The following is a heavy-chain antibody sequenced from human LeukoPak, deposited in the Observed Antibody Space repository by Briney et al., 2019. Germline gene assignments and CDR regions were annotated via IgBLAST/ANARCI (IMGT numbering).Heavy chain of an antibody. D-gene: IGHD3-9*01. V-gene: IGHV4-34*01. J-gene: IGHJ4*02. Sequence: KTSETLSLTCAVYGGSLSDYYWSWIRQSPGKGLEWIGEISHRGRTYYNLSLKSRVTISIDTSKNQFSLKVNSVSAADTAVYYCARTYYSLSTGYYVDRYDYWGQGTLVTVSS. CDR2: ISHRGRT. CDR1: GGSLSDYY. CDR3: ARTYYSLSTGYYVDRYDY.